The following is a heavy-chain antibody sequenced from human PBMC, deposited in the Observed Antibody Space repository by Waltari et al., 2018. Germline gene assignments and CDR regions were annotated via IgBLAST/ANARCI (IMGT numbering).Heavy chain of an antibody. CDR2: INIDGGYI. Sequence: EVQLVESGGGLVQPGGSLRLSCVASGFPFGTYWQPWVRKHPGKGLEWVSRINIDGGYISYTDSVKGRFTISRDNAKNTLFLQLNSLRAEDTAVYYCARKGGRGYPYGPFYYDHWGQGTLVTVSP. CDR3: ARKGGRGYPYGPFYYDH. J-gene: IGHJ4*02. CDR1: GFPFGTYW. D-gene: IGHD5-18*01. V-gene: IGHV3-74*01.